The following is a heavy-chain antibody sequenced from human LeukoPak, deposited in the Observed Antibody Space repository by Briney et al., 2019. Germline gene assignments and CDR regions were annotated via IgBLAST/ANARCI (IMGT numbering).Heavy chain of an antibody. Sequence: GGSLRLSCAASGFTFSSYGMHWVRQAPGKGLEWVAVISYDGSNKYYADSVKGRFTISRDNSKNTLYLQMNSLRAEDTAVYYCAKDRAAALDYWGQGTLVTVSS. CDR1: GFTFSSYG. V-gene: IGHV3-30*18. CDR3: AKDRAAALDY. J-gene: IGHJ4*02. CDR2: ISYDGSNK. D-gene: IGHD6-13*01.